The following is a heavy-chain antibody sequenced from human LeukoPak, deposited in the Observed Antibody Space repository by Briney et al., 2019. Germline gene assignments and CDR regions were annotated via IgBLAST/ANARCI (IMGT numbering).Heavy chain of an antibody. Sequence: SETLSLTCAVYGGSFSGYYWSWIRQPPRKGLEWIGEINHSGSTNYNPSLKSRVTISVDTSKNQFSLKLSSVTAADTAVYYCARVGRKDFWSGSEYYFDYWGQGTLVTVSS. V-gene: IGHV4-34*01. CDR3: ARVGRKDFWSGSEYYFDY. J-gene: IGHJ4*02. D-gene: IGHD3-3*01. CDR2: INHSGST. CDR1: GGSFSGYY.